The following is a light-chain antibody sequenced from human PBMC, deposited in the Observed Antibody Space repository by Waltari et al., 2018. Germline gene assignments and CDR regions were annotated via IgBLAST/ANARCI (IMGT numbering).Light chain of an antibody. V-gene: IGLV2-14*03. CDR3: SSHTSSGTHWV. J-gene: IGLJ3*02. CDR1: SSDVGGYNY. Sequence: QSALTQPASVSGSPGQSITISCTGTSSDVGGYNYVSWYQQHPGKAPKLLIYDVNNLPSGVSNRFSGSKSGITASLTISGLQAEDEGDYYCSSHTSSGTHWVFGGGTKLTVL. CDR2: DVN.